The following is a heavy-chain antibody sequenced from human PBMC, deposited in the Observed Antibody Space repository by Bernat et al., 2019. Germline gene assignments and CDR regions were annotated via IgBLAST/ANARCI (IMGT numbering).Heavy chain of an antibody. Sequence: QVHLVWSGAEVKKPGSSVKVSCTASLGTFSCYAISWVRQALGQRLAWVGGIVRIFGTANYAQKYQGRVTITADKSKSTAYKELSSLRYEDTAVYYCAGEAYSGYDCGAFDIWGQGTMVTVSS. D-gene: IGHD5-12*01. V-gene: IGHV1-69*06. CDR1: LGTFSCYA. CDR2: IVRIFGTA. CDR3: AGEAYSGYDCGAFDI. J-gene: IGHJ3*02.